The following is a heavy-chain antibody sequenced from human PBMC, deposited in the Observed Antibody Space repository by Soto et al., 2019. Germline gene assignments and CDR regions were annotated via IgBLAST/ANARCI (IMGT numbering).Heavy chain of an antibody. CDR1: GFTLSTYA. CDR3: ARDGGSY. V-gene: IGHV3-30-3*01. D-gene: IGHD3-16*01. J-gene: IGHJ4*02. Sequence: QVQLVESGGGVVQPGTSLRLSCAASGFTLSTYAMHWVRQAAGKGLEWVAVIASDGSSQYYADSVKGRFTVSRDSSRNTLYLQMNSLRTEDTAVYFCARDGGSYWGQGTQFIVST. CDR2: IASDGSSQ.